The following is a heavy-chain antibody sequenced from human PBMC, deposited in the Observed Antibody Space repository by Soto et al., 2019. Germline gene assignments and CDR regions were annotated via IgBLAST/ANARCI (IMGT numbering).Heavy chain of an antibody. CDR1: GYTFTSYG. D-gene: IGHD6-19*01. Sequence: QVQLVQSGAEVKKPGASVKVSCKASGYTFTSYGISWVRQAPGQGLEWMGWTSASKGNTNYAQKLQGRITMTTDTSTSTAYMELRSLRSDDTAVYYCARRQWLVGGYYYGMDVWGQGTTVTVSS. CDR2: TSASKGNT. V-gene: IGHV1-18*01. CDR3: ARRQWLVGGYYYGMDV. J-gene: IGHJ6*02.